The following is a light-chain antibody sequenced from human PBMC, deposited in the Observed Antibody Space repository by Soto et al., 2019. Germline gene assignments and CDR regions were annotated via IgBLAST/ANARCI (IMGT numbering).Light chain of an antibody. V-gene: IGKV3-20*01. Sequence: EVVLTQSPGTLSSSPGERAILSSRASQSVSNNYLAWYQQKPGQSPKRLIVGSSGRATGIPDRFSGSRSGTDFTLPISSLVPEDFAVYYCQQYGSSPPYTFGQGTKVEIK. CDR1: QSVSNNY. CDR2: GSS. CDR3: QQYGSSPPYT. J-gene: IGKJ2*01.